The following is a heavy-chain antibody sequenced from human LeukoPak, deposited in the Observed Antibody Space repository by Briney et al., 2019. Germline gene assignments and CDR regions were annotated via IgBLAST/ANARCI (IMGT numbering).Heavy chain of an antibody. V-gene: IGHV4-4*02. CDR3: AREGSSWYRVGYDY. D-gene: IGHD6-13*01. CDR1: GGSISSSNW. J-gene: IGHJ4*02. CDR2: IYHSGST. Sequence: PSGTLSLTCAVSGGSISSSNWWSWVRQPPGKGLEWIGEIYHSGSTNYNPSLKSRVTISVDKSKNQFSLKLSSVTAADTAVYYCAREGSSWYRVGYDYWGQGTLVTVSS.